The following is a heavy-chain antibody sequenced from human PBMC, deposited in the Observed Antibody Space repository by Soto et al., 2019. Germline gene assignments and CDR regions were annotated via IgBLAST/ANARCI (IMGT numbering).Heavy chain of an antibody. V-gene: IGHV3-21*01. D-gene: IGHD2-8*01. CDR3: ASSDCTTGVCYDGALDI. CDR1: GFTFGSYS. Sequence: AGESLKISCAASGFTFGSYSMNWVRQAPGKGLEWASSISSSSSYIYYADSVKGRFTISRDNAKNSLYLQMNSLRAEDTAVYYCASSDCTTGVCYDGALDIWGQGTMVTVSS. J-gene: IGHJ3*02. CDR2: ISSSSSYI.